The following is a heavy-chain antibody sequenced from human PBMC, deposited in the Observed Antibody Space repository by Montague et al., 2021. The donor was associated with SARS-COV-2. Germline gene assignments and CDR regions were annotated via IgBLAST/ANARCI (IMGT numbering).Heavy chain of an antibody. V-gene: IGHV3-48*04. D-gene: IGHD4-17*01. CDR2: ISRSSRTI. J-gene: IGHJ1*01. CDR1: GFTFGSYS. CDR3: ADYGDTEPFQH. Sequence: SLRLSCAASGFTFGSYSMNWVRQAPGKGLEWVSYISRSSRTIYYADSVKGRITISRDNAKNSLHLQMNSLRAEDTAVYYCADYGDTEPFQHWGQGTLVTVSS.